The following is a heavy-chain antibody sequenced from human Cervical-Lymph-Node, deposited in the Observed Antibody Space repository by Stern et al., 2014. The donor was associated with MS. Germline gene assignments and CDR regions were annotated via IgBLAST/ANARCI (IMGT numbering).Heavy chain of an antibody. CDR3: ASNPFYYYGLDV. Sequence: EVQLEESGGGLVQPGRSLRLSCVDSGFNFHEYNMHWVRQATGKGREWVSGISLNSDNIGYAASVNARFTISRDNAKNSLYLQMNSLRAEYTALYYCASNPFYYYGLDVWGQGTTVTVSS. D-gene: IGHD1-14*01. CDR2: ISLNSDNI. V-gene: IGHV3-9*01. J-gene: IGHJ6*02. CDR1: GFNFHEYN.